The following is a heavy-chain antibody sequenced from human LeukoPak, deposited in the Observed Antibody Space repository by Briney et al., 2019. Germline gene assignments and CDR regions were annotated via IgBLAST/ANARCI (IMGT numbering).Heavy chain of an antibody. CDR3: ATTSGTSGVDS. J-gene: IGHJ4*02. CDR1: GGSISSYY. CDR2: IHNSRGT. V-gene: IGHV4-59*12. Sequence: PSETLSLTCTVSGGSISSYYWTWIRQPPGKGLEWIGYIHNSRGTYYDPSLTSRVTMSIDTSKNQFSLNLGSVTAADTAVYFCATTSGTSGVDSWGQGTLVTVSS.